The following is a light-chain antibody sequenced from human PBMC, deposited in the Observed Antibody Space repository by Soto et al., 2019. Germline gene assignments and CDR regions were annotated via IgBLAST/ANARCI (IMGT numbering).Light chain of an antibody. CDR3: AAWDDSLNGWV. Sequence: QSVLTQPPSASGTPGQRVTISCSGSSSNIGSNTVNWYQQLPGTAPKLLIYSNKQRPSGVPDRFSGSKSGTSASLAISGLQSEDEADYYCAAWDDSLNGWVFGGGTQLTVL. V-gene: IGLV1-44*01. CDR2: SNK. J-gene: IGLJ3*02. CDR1: SSNIGSNT.